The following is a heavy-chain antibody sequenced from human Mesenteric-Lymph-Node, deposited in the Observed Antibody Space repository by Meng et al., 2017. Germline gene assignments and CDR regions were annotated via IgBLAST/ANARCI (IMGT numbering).Heavy chain of an antibody. CDR3: ARACGYCSSTPWVHNWFDP. CDR2: IYSGGDT. J-gene: IGHJ5*02. CDR1: GFTVSNNY. V-gene: IGHV3-66*01. Sequence: GESLKISCAASGFTVSNNYIAWVRQAPGKGLEWVSAIYSGGDTYYADSVKGRFTISRDNAKNTLYLQMNSLRAEDTAVYYCARACGYCSSTPWVHNWFDPWGQGTLVTVSS. D-gene: IGHD2-2*03.